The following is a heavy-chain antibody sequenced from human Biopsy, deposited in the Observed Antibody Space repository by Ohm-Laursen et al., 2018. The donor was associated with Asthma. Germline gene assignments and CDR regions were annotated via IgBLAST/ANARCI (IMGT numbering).Heavy chain of an antibody. D-gene: IGHD4-17*01. J-gene: IGHJ4*02. CDR1: GYSLTDLS. CDR3: ASDFPKDYVRYNFQF. Sequence: GSSVNAACKFSGYSLTDLSMHWVRQAPGQGLGWMGGHDHEEGGTVNARRFQGRVTMTEDTSTDTAYMELSSLSSDDTAVYYCASDFPKDYVRYNFQFWGQGALVTVPS. V-gene: IGHV1-24*01. CDR2: HDHEEGGT.